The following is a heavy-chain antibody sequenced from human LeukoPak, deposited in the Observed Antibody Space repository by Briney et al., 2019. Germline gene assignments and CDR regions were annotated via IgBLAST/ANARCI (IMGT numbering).Heavy chain of an antibody. CDR1: GYTFTSYA. CDR3: ARARTSTEWEQWLWGDWFDP. CDR2: INTNTGNP. V-gene: IGHV7-4-1*02. Sequence: ASVKVSCKASGYTFTSYAMNWVRQAPGQGLEWMGWINTNTGNPTYAQGFTGRFVFSLDTSVSTAYLQISSLKAEDTAVYYCARARTSTEWEQWLWGDWFDPWGQGTLVTVSS. D-gene: IGHD6-19*01. J-gene: IGHJ5*02.